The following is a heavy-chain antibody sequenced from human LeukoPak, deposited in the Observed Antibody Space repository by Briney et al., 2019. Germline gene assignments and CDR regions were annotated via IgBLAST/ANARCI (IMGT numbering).Heavy chain of an antibody. V-gene: IGHV4-59*01. CDR2: IYSSGST. J-gene: IGHJ4*02. D-gene: IGHD3-10*01. CDR1: GGSISSYY. Sequence: SETLSLTCTVSGGSISSYYWSWIRQPPGKGLEWIGYIYSSGSTNYNPSLKSRVTISVDTSKNQFSLNLGSVTAADTAVYYCARRYGSGDYFDYWGQGTLVTVSS. CDR3: ARRYGSGDYFDY.